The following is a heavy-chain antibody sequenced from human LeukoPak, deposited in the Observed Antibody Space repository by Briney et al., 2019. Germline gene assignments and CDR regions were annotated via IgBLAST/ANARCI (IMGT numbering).Heavy chain of an antibody. CDR2: INPNSGGT. J-gene: IGHJ4*02. CDR3: ARGDGEAAPPGGY. Sequence: GASVKVSCKASGYTFTGYYMRWVRQAPGQGLEWMGRINPNSGGTNYAQKFQGRVTMTRDTSISTAYMELSRLTSDDTAVYYCARGDGEAAPPGGYWGQGALVTVSS. V-gene: IGHV1-2*06. D-gene: IGHD2-15*01. CDR1: GYTFTGYY.